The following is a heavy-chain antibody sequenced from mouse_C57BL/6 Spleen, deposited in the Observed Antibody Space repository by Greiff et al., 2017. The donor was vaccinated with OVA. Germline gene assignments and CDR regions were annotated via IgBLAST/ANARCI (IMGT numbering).Heavy chain of an antibody. D-gene: IGHD1-1*01. CDR3: TRVITTVVAPLSMDY. Sequence: DVMLVESGEGLVKPGGSLKLSCAASGFTFSSYAMSWVRQTPEKRLEWVAYISSGGDYIYYADTVKGRFTISRDNARNTLYLQMSSLKSEDTAMYYCTRVITTVVAPLSMDYGGQGTSVTVSS. CDR2: ISSGGDYI. CDR1: GFTFSSYA. J-gene: IGHJ4*01. V-gene: IGHV5-9-1*02.